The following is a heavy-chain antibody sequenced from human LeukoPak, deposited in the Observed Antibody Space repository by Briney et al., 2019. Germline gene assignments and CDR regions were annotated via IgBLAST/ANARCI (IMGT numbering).Heavy chain of an antibody. V-gene: IGHV4-31*03. CDR3: ARAPPYPPFGMDV. Sequence: SETLSLTCTVSGGSISSGGYYWSWLRQHPGKGLERIGYIYYSGSTYYNPSLKTRDTISVDTSKIHFSQKLSSLTAADTAVYYCARAPPYPPFGMDVWGKGTTVTVSS. J-gene: IGHJ6*04. CDR2: IYYSGST. CDR1: GGSISSGGYY.